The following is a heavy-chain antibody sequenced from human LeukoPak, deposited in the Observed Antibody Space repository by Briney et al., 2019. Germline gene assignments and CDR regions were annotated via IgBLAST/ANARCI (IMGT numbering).Heavy chain of an antibody. D-gene: IGHD6-13*01. Sequence: GGSPRLSCAVSGFSVSGYWMTWVRQAPGKGLEWVANIKQDGSEKNYVDSVKGRFTISRDHAENSLFLQMNSLRVEDTAVYYCAREWQGGIAAAGTRIEGDYWGQGTLVAVSS. J-gene: IGHJ4*02. CDR1: GFSVSGYW. CDR2: IKQDGSEK. V-gene: IGHV3-7*01. CDR3: AREWQGGIAAAGTRIEGDY.